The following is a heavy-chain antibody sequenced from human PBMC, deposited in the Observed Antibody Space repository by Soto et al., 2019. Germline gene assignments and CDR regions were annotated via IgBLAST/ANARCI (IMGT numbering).Heavy chain of an antibody. CDR3: ARHAPGGPFDS. J-gene: IGHJ4*02. V-gene: IGHV4-59*08. Sequence: QVQLQESGPGLVKPSETLSLTCTVSGGSINSYYWSWIRQSPGKGLEWIGYIFYSGNTNYNPSLNIRVTVTVDTSKNQFSLKLTSVTAADTAVYYCARHAPGGPFDSWGQGTLVTVSS. CDR1: GGSINSYY. CDR2: IFYSGNT.